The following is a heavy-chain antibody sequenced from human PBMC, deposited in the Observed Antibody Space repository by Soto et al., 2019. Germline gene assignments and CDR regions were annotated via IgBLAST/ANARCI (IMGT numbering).Heavy chain of an antibody. V-gene: IGHV2-5*02. CDR3: AHTDLGYCSSTSCYNDWYFDL. J-gene: IGHJ2*01. CDR1: GFSLSTSGVG. CDR2: IYWDDDK. D-gene: IGHD2-2*02. Sequence: QITLKESGPTLVKPTQTLTLTCTFSGFSLSTSGVGVGWIRQPPGKALEWLALIYWDDDKRYSPSLKSRLTSTKDTSKNQVVLTMTNMDPVDTATYYCAHTDLGYCSSTSCYNDWYFDLWGRGTLVTVSS.